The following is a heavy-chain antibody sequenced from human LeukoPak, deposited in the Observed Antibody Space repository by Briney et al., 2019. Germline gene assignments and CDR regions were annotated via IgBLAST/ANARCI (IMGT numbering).Heavy chain of an antibody. D-gene: IGHD6-13*01. J-gene: IGHJ4*02. V-gene: IGHV4-34*01. CDR2: INHSGST. CDR3: ARGRVFAQQLVPLDY. CDR1: GGSFSGYY. Sequence: SETLSLTCAVYGGSFSGYYWSWIRQPPGKGLEWIGEINHSGSTNYNPSLKSRVTISVDTSKNQCSLKLSSVTAADTAVYYGARGRVFAQQLVPLDYWGQGTLVTVSS.